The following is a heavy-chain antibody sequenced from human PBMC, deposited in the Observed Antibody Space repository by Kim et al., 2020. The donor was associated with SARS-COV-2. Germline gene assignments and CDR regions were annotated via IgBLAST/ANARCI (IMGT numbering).Heavy chain of an antibody. CDR2: VSSSGTT. V-gene: IGHV4-31*03. Sequence: SETLSLTCTVSGGSISSGAYYWTWIRQLPGKGLEWIGYVSSSGTTYYNPSLKSRVSISLDTSKNQFSLRLKSVTAADTAVYFCAMDRPVTRDVFDVWGQG. CDR3: AMDRPVTRDVFDV. D-gene: IGHD5-18*01. J-gene: IGHJ3*01. CDR1: GGSISSGAYY.